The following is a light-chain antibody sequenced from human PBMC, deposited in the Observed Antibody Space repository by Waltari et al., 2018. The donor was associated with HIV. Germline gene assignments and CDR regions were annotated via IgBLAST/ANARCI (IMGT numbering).Light chain of an antibody. V-gene: IGLV3-25*03. CDR1: ALSKQL. CDR3: QSTNVVRV. J-gene: IGLJ3*02. CDR2: KDI. Sequence: SFELTQPPSVSVSPGQTARITCSGDALSKQLTFWYQKKPAQAPVLVIYKDIERPSGIPERFSGSTSGTTATLTISGVQAEDEADYYCQSTNVVRVFGGGTKLTVL.